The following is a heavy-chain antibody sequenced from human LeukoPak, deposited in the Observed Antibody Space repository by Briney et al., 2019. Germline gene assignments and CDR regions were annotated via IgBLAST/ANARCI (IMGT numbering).Heavy chain of an antibody. Sequence: SETLSLTCTVSGGSISSYYWSWIRQPPGKGLEWIGYIYTSGSTNYNPSLKSRVTISVDTSKNQFSLKLSSVTAADTAVYYCAGTPIFGVVIASSYAFDIWGQGTMVTVSS. CDR1: GGSISSYY. CDR2: IYTSGST. V-gene: IGHV4-4*09. D-gene: IGHD3-3*01. CDR3: AGTPIFGVVIASSYAFDI. J-gene: IGHJ3*02.